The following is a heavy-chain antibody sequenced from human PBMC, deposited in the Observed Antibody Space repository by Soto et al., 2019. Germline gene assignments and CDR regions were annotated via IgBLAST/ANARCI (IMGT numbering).Heavy chain of an antibody. J-gene: IGHJ4*02. CDR1: GYTVTRHY. CDR2: IDPSGGST. V-gene: IGHV1-46*03. CDR3: TRGSTVVTLDYFDS. Sequence: QVQLVQSGAEVKKPGASVKVSCKASGYTVTRHYMHWVRQAPGQGLEWMGIIDPSGGSTTYAQKFQDRVTMTRDMSKRTVYMELSSLRSDDTAIYYCTRGSTVVTLDYFDSWGQGTLVTVSS. D-gene: IGHD2-21*02.